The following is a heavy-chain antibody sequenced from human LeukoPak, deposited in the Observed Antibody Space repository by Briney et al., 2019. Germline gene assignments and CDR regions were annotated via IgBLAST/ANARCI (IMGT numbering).Heavy chain of an antibody. V-gene: IGHV1-2*02. CDR2: INPNSGGT. CDR1: GYTFTGYY. Sequence: ASVKVSCKASGYTFTGYYMHWVRQAPGQGLEWMGWINPNSGGTNYAQKFQGRVTMTRDTSISTAYMELSRLRSDDTAVCYRARDLVREWLVSPETWFDPWGQGTLVTVSS. D-gene: IGHD6-19*01. CDR3: ARDLVREWLVSPETWFDP. J-gene: IGHJ5*02.